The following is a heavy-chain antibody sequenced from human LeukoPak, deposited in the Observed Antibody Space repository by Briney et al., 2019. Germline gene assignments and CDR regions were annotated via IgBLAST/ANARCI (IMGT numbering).Heavy chain of an antibody. D-gene: IGHD6-19*01. V-gene: IGHV4-4*07. J-gene: IGHJ6*03. CDR1: GGSISSYY. Sequence: PSETLSLTCTVSGGSISSYYWSWIRQPAGKGLEWIGRIYTSGSTNYNPSLKSRVTISVDKSKNQYSLKLSSVTAADTAVYYCARDPSSGWSNYYYYYMDVWGKGTTVTVSS. CDR2: IYTSGST. CDR3: ARDPSSGWSNYYYYYMDV.